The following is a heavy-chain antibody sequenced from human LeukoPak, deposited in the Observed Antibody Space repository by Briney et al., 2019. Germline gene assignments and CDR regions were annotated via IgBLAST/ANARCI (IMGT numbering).Heavy chain of an antibody. CDR3: AGGGCSSSATIDY. V-gene: IGHV3-21*01. D-gene: IGHD5-12*01. J-gene: IGHJ4*02. Sequence: GGSLRLSCAPSGFTFSIYSKNWVRHARGGGLEWVSSISSSSSYIYYADSEKGRFTISRDNANNSLYLQMNSLRAEDTAVYYCAGGGCSSSATIDYWGQGTLVTVSS. CDR2: ISSSSSYI. CDR1: GFTFSIYS.